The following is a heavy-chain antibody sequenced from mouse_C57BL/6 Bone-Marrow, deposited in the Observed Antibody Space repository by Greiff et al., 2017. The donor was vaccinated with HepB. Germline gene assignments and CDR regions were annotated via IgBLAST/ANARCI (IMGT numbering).Heavy chain of an antibody. Sequence: EVQRVESGGDLVKPGGSLKLSCAASGFTFSSYGMSWVRQTPDKRLEWVATISSGGSYTYYPDSVKGRFTISRDNAKNTLYLQMSSLKSEDTAMYYCARHDTTVVATSVDYWGQGTTLTVSS. CDR2: ISSGGSYT. CDR1: GFTFSSYG. J-gene: IGHJ2*01. CDR3: ARHDTTVVATSVDY. D-gene: IGHD1-1*01. V-gene: IGHV5-6*01.